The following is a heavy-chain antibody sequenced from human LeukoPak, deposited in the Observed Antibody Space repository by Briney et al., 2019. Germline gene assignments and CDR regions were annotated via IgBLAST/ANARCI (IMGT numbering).Heavy chain of an antibody. V-gene: IGHV4-39*07. Sequence: SETLSLTCTVSGGSISSSSYYWGWIRQPPGKGLERIRSIYYSGSTYYNPSLKSRATISVDPSNNHFSLQLSSVTAADTPVYYCARDANPNYCDSSGYNCFDPGAGGTLDSV. CDR1: GGSISSSSYY. CDR2: IYYSGST. CDR3: ARDANPNYCDSSGYNCFDP. D-gene: IGHD3-22*01. J-gene: IGHJ5*02.